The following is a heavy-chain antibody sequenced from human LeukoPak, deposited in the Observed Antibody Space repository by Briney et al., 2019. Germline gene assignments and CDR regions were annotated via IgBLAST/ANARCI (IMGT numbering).Heavy chain of an antibody. V-gene: IGHV1-46*01. Sequence: VASVKVSCKASGYTFTSYYMHWVRQAPGQGLEWMGIINPSGGSTSYAQKFQGRVTMTRDTPTSTVYMELSSLRSEDTAVYYCAREYCSGGSCYDQRDYYYYYGMDVWGQGTTVTVSS. CDR2: INPSGGST. CDR3: AREYCSGGSCYDQRDYYYYYGMDV. CDR1: GYTFTSYY. D-gene: IGHD2-15*01. J-gene: IGHJ6*02.